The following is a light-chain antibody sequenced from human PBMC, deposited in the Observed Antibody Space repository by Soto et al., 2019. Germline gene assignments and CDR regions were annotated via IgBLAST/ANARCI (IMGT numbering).Light chain of an antibody. V-gene: IGLV1-40*01. CDR1: SSNIGAGYD. CDR2: GNS. CDR3: QSYDSSLSGSKV. J-gene: IGLJ1*01. Sequence: QSVLTQPPSVSGAPGQRVTISCTGSSSNIGAGYDVHWYQQVPGTAPKLLIYGNSNRPSGVPDRFSGSKSGTSASLAITGLQATDEAYYYCQSYDSSLSGSKVFGSGTKLTVL.